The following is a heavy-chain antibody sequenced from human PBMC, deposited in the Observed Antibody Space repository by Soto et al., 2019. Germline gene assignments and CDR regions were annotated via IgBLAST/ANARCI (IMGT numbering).Heavy chain of an antibody. Sequence: QVQLQESGPGLVKPSQTLSLTCTVSGGSISSGDYYWSWIRQPPGKGLEWIGYISYSGSTYYNPFLKSRVTISVDTSKDQFSLKLSSVTAADTAVYYCARERPDGSRLAPWGQGTLVTVSS. V-gene: IGHV4-30-4*01. D-gene: IGHD6-13*01. CDR2: ISYSGST. CDR3: ARERPDGSRLAP. J-gene: IGHJ5*02. CDR1: GGSISSGDYY.